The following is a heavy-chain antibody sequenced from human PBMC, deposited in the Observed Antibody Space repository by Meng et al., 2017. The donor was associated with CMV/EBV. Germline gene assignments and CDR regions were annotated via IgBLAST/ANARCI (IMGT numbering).Heavy chain of an antibody. J-gene: IGHJ6*02. CDR2: IYYSGST. Sequence: SETLSLTCTVSGGSISSYYWSWIRQPPGKGLEWNGYIYYSGSTNYNPSLKSRVTISVDTSKNQFSLKLSSVTAADTAVYYCARLALLSETYYYGSGSYAPPGMDVWGQGTTVTVSS. V-gene: IGHV4-59*01. CDR1: GGSISSYY. D-gene: IGHD3-10*01. CDR3: ARLALLSETYYYGSGSYAPPGMDV.